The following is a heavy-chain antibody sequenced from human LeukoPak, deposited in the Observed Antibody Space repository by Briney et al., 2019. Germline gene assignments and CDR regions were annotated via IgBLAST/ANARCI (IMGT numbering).Heavy chain of an antibody. D-gene: IGHD3-10*01. Sequence: PSETLSLTCTVPGDSISSSNSYWGWIRQPPGEGLEWIGSIYYSGNTYYNPSLKSRVTISVDTSKNQFSLKLSSVTAADTAVYYCARHEHLHYYGLWFDTWGQGTQVTVSS. CDR1: GDSISSSNSY. J-gene: IGHJ5*02. CDR3: ARHEHLHYYGLWFDT. V-gene: IGHV4-39*01. CDR2: IYYSGNT.